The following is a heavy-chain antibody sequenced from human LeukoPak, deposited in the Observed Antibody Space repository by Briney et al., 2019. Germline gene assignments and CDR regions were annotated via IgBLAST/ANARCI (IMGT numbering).Heavy chain of an antibody. CDR2: IYTSGST. CDR3: ARDLAPSLYDFWSGHYYYFDY. Sequence: PSQTLSLTCTVSGGSISSGGYYWSWIRQHPGKGLEWIGRIYTSGSTNYNPSLKSRVTMSVDTSKNQFSLKLSSVTAADTAVYYCARDLAPSLYDFWSGHYYYFDYWGQGTLVTVSS. V-gene: IGHV4-61*02. J-gene: IGHJ4*02. CDR1: GGSISSGGYY. D-gene: IGHD3-3*01.